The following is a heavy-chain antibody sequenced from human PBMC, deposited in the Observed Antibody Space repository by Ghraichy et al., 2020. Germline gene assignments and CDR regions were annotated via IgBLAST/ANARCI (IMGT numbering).Heavy chain of an antibody. J-gene: IGHJ4*02. CDR2: ISYSGTT. CDR3: VRTPHDYSPYYFRH. D-gene: IGHD4-11*01. V-gene: IGHV4-39*01. CDR1: GGPISSSYY. Sequence: SETLSLTCIVSGGPISSSYYWGWVRQSPGKALEWIGSISYSGTTYYHPSLKGRVTISVDTSKNQFSLKVTSVTAADTAVYYCVRTPHDYSPYYFRHWGQGTLVTVSS.